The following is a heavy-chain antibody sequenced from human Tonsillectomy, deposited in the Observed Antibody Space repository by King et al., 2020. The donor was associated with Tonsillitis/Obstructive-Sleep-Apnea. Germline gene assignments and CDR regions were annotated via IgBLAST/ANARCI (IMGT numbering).Heavy chain of an antibody. CDR3: ARRGSGGYDFWSGYYFTRDYYYYMDV. J-gene: IGHJ6*03. CDR2: IYYSGST. D-gene: IGHD3-3*01. V-gene: IGHV4-59*08. Sequence: VQLQESGPGLVKPSETLSLTCTVSGGSISSYYWSWIRQPPGKGLEWIGYIYYSGSTNYNPSLKSRVTISVDTSKNQFSLKLSSVTAADTAVYYCARRGSGGYDFWSGYYFTRDYYYYMDVWGKGTTVTVSS. CDR1: GGSISSYY.